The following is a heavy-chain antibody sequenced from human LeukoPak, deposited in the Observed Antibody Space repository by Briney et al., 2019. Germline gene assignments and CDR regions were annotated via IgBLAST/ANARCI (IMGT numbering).Heavy chain of an antibody. Sequence: GGSLRLSCAASGFTFSYYGMTWVRQAPGKGLEWVGFIRSKAYGGTTEYAASVKGRFTISRDDSKSIAYLQMNSLKTEDTAVYYCTRGYGNPYYYYYYMDVWGKGTTVTVS. CDR3: TRGYGNPYYYYYYMDV. D-gene: IGHD1-14*01. J-gene: IGHJ6*03. CDR1: GFTFSYYG. CDR2: IRSKAYGGTT. V-gene: IGHV3-49*04.